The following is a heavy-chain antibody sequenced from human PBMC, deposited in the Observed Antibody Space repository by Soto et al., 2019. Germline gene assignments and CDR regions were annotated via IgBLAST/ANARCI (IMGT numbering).Heavy chain of an antibody. CDR1: GYSFTSYW. J-gene: IGHJ3*01. CDR3: ARRYYYDSSGPLGAFDV. V-gene: IGHV5-51*01. CDR2: FYPGDSDT. Sequence: VESLKISCKVSGYSFTSYWIGWVRQMPGKGLEWIGIFYPGDSDTRYSPSFQGQVTISADKSISTAYLQLSSLKASDTAMYYCARRYYYDSSGPLGAFDVWGQGTMVTVS. D-gene: IGHD3-22*01.